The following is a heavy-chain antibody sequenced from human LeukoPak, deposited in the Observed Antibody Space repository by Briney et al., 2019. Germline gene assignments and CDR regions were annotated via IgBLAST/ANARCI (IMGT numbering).Heavy chain of an antibody. Sequence: GGSLRLSCAASGFTFRSRAMSWVRQAPGKGLEWVSVISGSGGGTNYADSVKGRFTISRDNSKNTLYLEMNSLRAEDTALYDCATSHYDVLTGFSWYYFDYWGQGTLVTVSP. CDR1: GFTFRSRA. D-gene: IGHD3-9*01. CDR2: ISGSGGGT. V-gene: IGHV3-23*01. CDR3: ATSHYDVLTGFSWYYFDY. J-gene: IGHJ4*02.